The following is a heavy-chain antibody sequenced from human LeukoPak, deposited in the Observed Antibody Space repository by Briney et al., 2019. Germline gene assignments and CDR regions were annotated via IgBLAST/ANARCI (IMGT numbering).Heavy chain of an antibody. J-gene: IGHJ4*02. CDR1: GFTFSSYA. D-gene: IGHD3-9*01. Sequence: GGSLRLSCAASGFTFSSYAMHWVRQAPGKGLEWVAVISYDGSNKYYADSVKGRFTISRDNSKNTLYLQMNSLRAEDTAVYYCASRYFDSHWGQGTLVTVSS. CDR2: ISYDGSNK. V-gene: IGHV3-30-3*01. CDR3: ASRYFDSH.